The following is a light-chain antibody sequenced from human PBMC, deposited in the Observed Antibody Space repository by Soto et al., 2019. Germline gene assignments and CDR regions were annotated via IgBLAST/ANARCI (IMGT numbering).Light chain of an antibody. CDR3: QHYYNWPPWT. J-gene: IGKJ1*01. V-gene: IGKV3-15*01. CDR1: QSISNN. Sequence: DIVMTQSPATLSVSPGERASLSCRASQSISNNLAWYQHKPGQAPRLLIFSASTRATCVTARFSGSGSGTEFTLTNTSLQSEDVAVYYCQHYYNWPPWTFGQGTKVEIK. CDR2: SAS.